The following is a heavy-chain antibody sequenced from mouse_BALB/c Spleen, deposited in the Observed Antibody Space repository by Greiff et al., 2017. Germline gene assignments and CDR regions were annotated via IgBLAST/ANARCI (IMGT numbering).Heavy chain of an antibody. CDR3: ARRGSPFDY. J-gene: IGHJ2*01. CDR2: IDTSDSYT. V-gene: IGHV1-69*01. Sequence: VQLQQPGAELVMPGASVKMSCKASGYTFTDYWMHWVKQRPGQGLEWIGAIDTSDSYTSYNQKFKGKATLTLDESSSTAYMQLSSLTSEDSAVYYCARRGSPFDYWGQGTTLTVSS. CDR1: GYTFTDYW.